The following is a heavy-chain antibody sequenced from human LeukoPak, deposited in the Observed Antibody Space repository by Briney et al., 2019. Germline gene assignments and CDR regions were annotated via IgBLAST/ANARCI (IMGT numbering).Heavy chain of an antibody. J-gene: IGHJ4*02. CDR1: GFTFTSHA. Sequence: PGGSLRLSCAASGFTFTSHAMNWVRQAPGKGLEWVSSISSSSSYIYYADSVKGRFTISRDNAKNSLYLQMNSLRAEDTAVYYCARDQGWLRPLDYWGQGTLVTVSS. D-gene: IGHD5-12*01. CDR3: ARDQGWLRPLDY. CDR2: ISSSSSYI. V-gene: IGHV3-21*01.